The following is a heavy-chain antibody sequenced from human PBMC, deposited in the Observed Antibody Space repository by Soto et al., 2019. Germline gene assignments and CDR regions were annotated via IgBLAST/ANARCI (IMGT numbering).Heavy chain of an antibody. Sequence: GGSLRLTGAASGFMFSVYAMDWVRQAPGKGLEWVSYFSRADNTVQYADSVKGRFIISRDNVANSLYLQMHSLTAEDTAIYYCARDSGYGSGNSVNHYLDYWGHGTLVTVAS. CDR3: ARDSGYGSGNSVNHYLDY. J-gene: IGHJ4*01. V-gene: IGHV3-48*03. CDR1: GFMFSVYA. CDR2: FSRADNTV. D-gene: IGHD3-10*01.